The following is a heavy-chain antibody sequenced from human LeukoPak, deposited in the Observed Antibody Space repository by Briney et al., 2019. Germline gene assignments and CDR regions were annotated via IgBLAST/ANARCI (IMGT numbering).Heavy chain of an antibody. J-gene: IGHJ4*02. CDR1: GYTFTGYY. Sequence: GASVKVSCKASGYTFTGYYMHWVRQAPGQGLEWMGWINPNSGSTSYAQKFQGRVTMTTDTSINTAYMELNRLRSDDTAIYYCARAEVVPAAYGDFWGQGTLVTVSS. D-gene: IGHD2-2*01. CDR2: INPNSGST. CDR3: ARAEVVPAAYGDF. V-gene: IGHV1-2*02.